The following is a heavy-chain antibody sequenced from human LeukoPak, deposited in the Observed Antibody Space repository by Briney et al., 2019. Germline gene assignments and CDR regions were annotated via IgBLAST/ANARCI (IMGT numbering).Heavy chain of an antibody. CDR1: GYTFTNYY. D-gene: IGHD2-8*02. J-gene: IGHJ4*02. Sequence: GASVTVSCKASGYTFTNYYMHWVRQAPGEGLEWMGIINPSGLSTTYAQKFQGRVTMTRDTSTSTVYVELSSLTSEDTAVYYCASGKLCTGHNCYFDYWGQGTLVTVSS. V-gene: IGHV1-46*01. CDR3: ASGKLCTGHNCYFDY. CDR2: INPSGLST.